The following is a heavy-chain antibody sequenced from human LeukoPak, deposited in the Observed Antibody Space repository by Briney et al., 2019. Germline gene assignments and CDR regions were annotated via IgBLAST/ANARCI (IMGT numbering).Heavy chain of an antibody. J-gene: IGHJ5*02. D-gene: IGHD6-13*01. CDR2: ISAYNGNT. CDR3: ARDLYSRRQQLVSNWFDP. CDR1: GYTFTGYY. V-gene: IGHV1-18*04. Sequence: ASVKVSCKASGYTFTGYYMHWVRQAPGQGLEWMGWISAYNGNTNYAQKLQGRVTMTTDTSTSTAYMELRSLRSDDTAVYYCARDLYSRRQQLVSNWFDPWGQGTLVTVSS.